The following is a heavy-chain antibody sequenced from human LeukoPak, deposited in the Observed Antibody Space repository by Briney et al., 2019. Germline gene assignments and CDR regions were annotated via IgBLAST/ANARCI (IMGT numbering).Heavy chain of an antibody. CDR2: MNPNSGNT. D-gene: IGHD3-3*02. J-gene: IGHJ3*02. Sequence: ASVKVSCKASGYTFTSYDINWVRQATGQGLEWMGWMNPNSGNTGYAQKFQGRVTMTRNTSISTAYMELSSLRSEDTAVYYYARPSIRARAFDIWGQGTMVTVSS. V-gene: IGHV1-8*01. CDR3: ARPSIRARAFDI. CDR1: GYTFTSYD.